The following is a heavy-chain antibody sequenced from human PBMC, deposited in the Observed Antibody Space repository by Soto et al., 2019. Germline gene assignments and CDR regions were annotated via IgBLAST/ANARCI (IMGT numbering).Heavy chain of an antibody. D-gene: IGHD4-17*01. J-gene: IGHJ2*01. Sequence: QVQLVQSGAEVKKPGASVKVSCKASGYTFTGYYMHWVRQAPGQGLEWMGWINPNSGGTNYAQKFQGLVTRTRDTSISTAYMELSRLRSDDTAVYYCARATTVTTDYWYFDLWGRGTLVTVSS. CDR1: GYTFTGYY. CDR2: INPNSGGT. V-gene: IGHV1-2*04. CDR3: ARATTVTTDYWYFDL.